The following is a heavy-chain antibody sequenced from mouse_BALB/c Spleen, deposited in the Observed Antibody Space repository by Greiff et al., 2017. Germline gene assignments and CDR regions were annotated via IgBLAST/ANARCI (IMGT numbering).Heavy chain of an antibody. CDR2: IVPGDGST. CDR1: GYTFTSYD. J-gene: IGHJ4*01. V-gene: IGHV1S56*01. Sequence: QVQLQQSGAELVKPGASVKLSCKASGYTFTSYDINWVRQRPEQGLEWIGWIVPGDGSTKYNEKFKGKATLTTDKSSSTAYMQFSRLTSEDSAVYFCARYGNYAMDYWGQGTSVTVSS. CDR3: ARYGNYAMDY. D-gene: IGHD2-1*01.